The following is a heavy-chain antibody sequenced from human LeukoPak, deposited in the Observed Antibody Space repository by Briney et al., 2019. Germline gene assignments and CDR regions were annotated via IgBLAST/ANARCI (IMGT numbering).Heavy chain of an antibody. CDR2: VMSGRGST. Sequence: GGSLRLSCAASGFSVSDYSISWIRQSPGKGPEWISYVMSGRGSTNYADSVKGRFTISRDNAKNSLYLQMNSLRAEDTAIYYCARIWYFGDNNWRYFDYWGQGTLVTVSS. CDR3: ARIWYFGDNNWRYFDY. D-gene: IGHD1-20*01. J-gene: IGHJ4*02. CDR1: GFSVSDYS. V-gene: IGHV3-11*06.